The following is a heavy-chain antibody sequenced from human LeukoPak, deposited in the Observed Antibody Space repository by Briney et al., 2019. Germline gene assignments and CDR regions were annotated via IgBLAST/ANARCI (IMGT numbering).Heavy chain of an antibody. V-gene: IGHV3-23*01. CDR2: ISGSGGST. CDR1: GFTFSSYA. Sequence: GGSLRLSCAASGFTFSSYAMSWVRQAPGKGLEWVSAISGSGGSTYYADSVKGQFTISRDNSKNTLYLQMNSLRAEDTAVYYCAKVTEYSYGPGGYWGQGTLVTVSS. J-gene: IGHJ4*02. CDR3: AKVTEYSYGPGGY. D-gene: IGHD5-18*01.